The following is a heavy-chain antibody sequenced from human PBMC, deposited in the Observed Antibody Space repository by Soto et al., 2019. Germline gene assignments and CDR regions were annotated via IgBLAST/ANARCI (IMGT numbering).Heavy chain of an antibody. V-gene: IGHV3-23*01. Sequence: PGGSLRLSCVGSGFTFSHYAMSWVRQAPGKGLEWIAATTDSGVSTYYSESVKGRFTISRDNSMNTVYLLMNSLRPEDSAVYYCAKNASGRHYYGLGNPSYSGMDVWGLGTTVTVSS. CDR3: AKNASGRHYYGLGNPSYSGMDV. CDR2: TTDSGVST. J-gene: IGHJ6*02. CDR1: GFTFSHYA. D-gene: IGHD3-10*01.